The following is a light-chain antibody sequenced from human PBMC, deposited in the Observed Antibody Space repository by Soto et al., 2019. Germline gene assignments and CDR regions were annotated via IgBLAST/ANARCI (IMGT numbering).Light chain of an antibody. CDR3: QQRHMWPIT. CDR1: QSVYNNY. V-gene: IGKV3D-20*02. Sequence: IVLTQSPGTLSLSPWERATLSCRASQSVYNNYLAWYQHKPGQAPRLLIYAASSRATGIPDRFSGSGSGTDFTLTISRLEPEDFAVYYCQQRHMWPITFGQGTRLEIK. CDR2: AAS. J-gene: IGKJ5*01.